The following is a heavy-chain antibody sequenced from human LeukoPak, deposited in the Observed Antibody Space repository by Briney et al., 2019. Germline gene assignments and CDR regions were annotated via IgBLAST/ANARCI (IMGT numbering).Heavy chain of an antibody. D-gene: IGHD3-16*01. CDR2: ISAYNGNT. J-gene: IGHJ4*02. CDR1: GYTFINYD. CDR3: AILAKVIEGFWGVTYYLDC. V-gene: IGHV1-18*01. Sequence: ASVKVSCKASGYTFINYDITCVRQAPGQGLEWMGWISAYNGNTNYAQKLQGRVTMITDTSTTTAYMELRSLRSDDTAVYYCAILAKVIEGFWGVTYYLDCWGQGTLVTVSS.